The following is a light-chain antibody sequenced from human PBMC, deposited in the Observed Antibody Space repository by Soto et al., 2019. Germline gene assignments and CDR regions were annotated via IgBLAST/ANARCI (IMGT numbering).Light chain of an antibody. Sequence: EIVLTQSPGTLSLSPGERATLSCRASQSVSSSYLAWYQQKPGQAPRFLIYGASSRATGIPDRFSGSGSGTDFTLTISRLEPDDFAVYYCQQYGSPPPYTFGQGTKLEIK. V-gene: IGKV3-20*01. CDR3: QQYGSPPPYT. CDR1: QSVSSSY. CDR2: GAS. J-gene: IGKJ2*01.